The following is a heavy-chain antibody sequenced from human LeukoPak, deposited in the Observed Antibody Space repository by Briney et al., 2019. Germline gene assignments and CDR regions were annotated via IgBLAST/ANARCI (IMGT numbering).Heavy chain of an antibody. CDR3: AKGPASSTNPFDP. CDR2: IRYDGSNK. V-gene: IGHV3-30*02. D-gene: IGHD2-2*01. Sequence: GGSLRLSCAASGFTFSNSGMHWVRQTPGKGLEWVAFIRYDGSNKYYADSVKGRFTISRDNSKNTLYLQMNSLRAEDTAVYYCAKGPASSTNPFDPWGQGTLVTVSS. CDR1: GFTFSNSG. J-gene: IGHJ5*02.